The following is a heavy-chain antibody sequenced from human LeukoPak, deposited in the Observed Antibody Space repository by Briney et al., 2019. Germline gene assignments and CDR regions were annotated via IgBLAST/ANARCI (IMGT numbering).Heavy chain of an antibody. CDR1: GYSFTSYW. Sequence: GESLKISCKASGYSFTSYWIGWVRQMPGKGLEWMGIIYPGDSDTRYSPSFQGQVTISADKSISTAYLQWSSLKASDTAMYYCARRGRGAYWGGDCYWAGVRGQGTLVTVSS. CDR2: IYPGDSDT. V-gene: IGHV5-51*01. D-gene: IGHD2-21*02. J-gene: IGHJ4*02. CDR3: ARRGRGAYWGGDCYWAGV.